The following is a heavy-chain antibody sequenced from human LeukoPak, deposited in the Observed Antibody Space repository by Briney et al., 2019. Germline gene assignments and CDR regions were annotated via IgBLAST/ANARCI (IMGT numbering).Heavy chain of an antibody. D-gene: IGHD6-19*01. CDR1: AGPFSGYY. J-gene: IGHJ5*02. CDR2: INHSGST. V-gene: IGHV4-34*01. CDR3: ARAHSSGWPHMFDP. Sequence: SETLSLTCAVYAGPFSGYYWSWIRQPPGKGLEWIGEINHSGSTNYNPSLKSRVTISIDTSKNQFSLKVSSVTAADTAVYYCARAHSSGWPHMFDPWGQGTLVTVPS.